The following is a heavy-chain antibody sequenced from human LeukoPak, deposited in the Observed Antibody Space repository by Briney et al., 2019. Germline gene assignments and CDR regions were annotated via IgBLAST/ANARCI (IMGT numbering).Heavy chain of an antibody. CDR1: GGSISSYY. CDR2: IYYSGST. D-gene: IGHD3-10*01. V-gene: IGHV4-59*01. J-gene: IGHJ4*02. Sequence: IPSETLSLTCTVSGGSISSYYWSWIRQPPGKGLEWIGYIYYSGSTNYNPSLKSRVTISVGTSKNQFSLKLSSVTAADTAVYYCARVALSGDYFDYWGQGTLVTVSS. CDR3: ARVALSGDYFDY.